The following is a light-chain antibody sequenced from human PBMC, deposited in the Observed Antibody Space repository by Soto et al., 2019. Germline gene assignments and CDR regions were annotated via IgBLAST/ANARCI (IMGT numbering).Light chain of an antibody. V-gene: IGKV1-27*01. CDR1: QGISSY. Sequence: DIQMTQSPSSLSASVGDRVTITCRASQGISSYLAWYQQKPGKVPEVLIYAASTLQSGVPSRFSGSGSGTDFTLTSSSMQPEDVATYYFQSYNIAPRTFGQGTKVEIK. J-gene: IGKJ1*01. CDR2: AAS. CDR3: QSYNIAPRT.